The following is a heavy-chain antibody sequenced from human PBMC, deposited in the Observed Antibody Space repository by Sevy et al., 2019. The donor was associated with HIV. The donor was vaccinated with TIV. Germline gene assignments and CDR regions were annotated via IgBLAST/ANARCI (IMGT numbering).Heavy chain of an antibody. V-gene: IGHV4-34*01. CDR1: GGSFSGYY. D-gene: IGHD2-2*01. CDR3: ARHCSSNSCSHAVDI. Sequence: SETLSLTCAVYGGSFSGYYWSWIRQPPGKGLEWIGETNHSGSTNYNPSLKSRVTISGDTSKNQFSLKLSSVTAADTAVYYCARHCSSNSCSHAVDIWGQGTMVTVSS. CDR2: TNHSGST. J-gene: IGHJ3*02.